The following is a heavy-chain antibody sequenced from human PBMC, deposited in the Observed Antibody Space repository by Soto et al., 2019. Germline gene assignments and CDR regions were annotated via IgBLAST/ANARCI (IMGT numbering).Heavy chain of an antibody. Sequence: PSETLSLTCAVSGGSISSGGYSWSWIRQPPGKGLEWIGYIYHSGSTYYNPSLESRVTISVDRSKNQFSLKLSSVTAAHTAVYYCARRDSGLDYWGQGTLVNDSS. J-gene: IGHJ4*02. V-gene: IGHV4-30-2*01. CDR3: ARRDSGLDY. CDR2: IYHSGST. D-gene: IGHD1-26*01. CDR1: GGSISSGGYS.